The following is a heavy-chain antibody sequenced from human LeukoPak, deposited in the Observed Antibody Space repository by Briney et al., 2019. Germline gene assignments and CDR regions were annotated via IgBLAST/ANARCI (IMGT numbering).Heavy chain of an antibody. CDR2: INHSGST. CDR1: GGSFSGYY. D-gene: IGHD2-2*02. J-gene: IGHJ6*02. Sequence: PSETLSLTCAVYGGSFSGYYWSWIRQPPGKGLEWIGEINHSGSTNYNPSLKSRVTISVDTSKNQSSLKLSSVTAADTAVYYCARLRGAGYCSSTSCYRALHYYGMDVWGQGTTVTVSS. V-gene: IGHV4-34*01. CDR3: ARLRGAGYCSSTSCYRALHYYGMDV.